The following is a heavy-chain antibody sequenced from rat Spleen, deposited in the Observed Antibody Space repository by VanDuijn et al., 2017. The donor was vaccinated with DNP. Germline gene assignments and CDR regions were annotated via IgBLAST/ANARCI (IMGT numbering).Heavy chain of an antibody. CDR1: GFTFSDYY. V-gene: IGHV5-20*01. D-gene: IGHD1-11*01. CDR3: TSGTEGIVSLFDY. Sequence: EVQLVESGGGLVQPGRSLKLSCAASGFTFSDYYMAWVRQAPTKGLEWVAYISYDGGSTYYRESVKGRFTISRDNAKSTLYLQMNSLRSEDTATYYCTSGTEGIVSLFDYWGQGVMVTVSS. J-gene: IGHJ2*01. CDR2: ISYDGGST.